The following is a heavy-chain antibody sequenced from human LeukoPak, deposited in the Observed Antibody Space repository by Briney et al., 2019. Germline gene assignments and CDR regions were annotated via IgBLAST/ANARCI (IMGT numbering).Heavy chain of an antibody. CDR2: ISYDGSNK. CDR3: AKEGMYYYGSWSTRYFND. V-gene: IGHV3-30*18. J-gene: IGHJ4*02. Sequence: GGSLRLSCAASGFTFSSYGMHWVRQAPGKGLEWVAVISYDGSNKYYADSVKGRFTISRDNSKNTLYLQMNSLRAEDTAVYYCAKEGMYYYGSWSTRYFNDGGQGTLVTVPS. D-gene: IGHD3-10*01. CDR1: GFTFSSYG.